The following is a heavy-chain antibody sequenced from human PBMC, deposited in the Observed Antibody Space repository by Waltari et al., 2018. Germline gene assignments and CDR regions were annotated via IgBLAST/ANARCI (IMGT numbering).Heavy chain of an antibody. CDR3: AKSLYTGSVSYMLTDV. CDR1: GYSISSAYF. J-gene: IGHJ4*02. CDR2: VHQSGSA. D-gene: IGHD2-8*02. V-gene: IGHV4-38-2*02. Sequence: QVQLQESGPGLVKPSETLSLTCTVSGYSISSAYFWGWIRQPPGKGLEWIGSVHQSGSAYCNPSLQSRVTISVDTTRGQVSLKLSSVTAADTAVYYCAKSLYTGSVSYMLTDVWGLGTLVTVSS.